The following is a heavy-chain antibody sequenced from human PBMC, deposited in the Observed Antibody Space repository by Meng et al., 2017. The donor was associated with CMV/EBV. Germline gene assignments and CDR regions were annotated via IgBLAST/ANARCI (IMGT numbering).Heavy chain of an antibody. J-gene: IGHJ6*02. D-gene: IGHD1-7*01. CDR3: ARYNWNFDYYYGMDV. V-gene: IGHV4-59*01. Sequence: AETLSLTCTVSGGSISSYYRSWIRQPPGKGLEWIGYIYYSGSTNYNPSLKSRVTISVDTSKNQFSLKLSSVTAADTAVYYCARYNWNFDYYYGMDVWGQGTTVTVSS. CDR2: IYYSGST. CDR1: GGSISSYY.